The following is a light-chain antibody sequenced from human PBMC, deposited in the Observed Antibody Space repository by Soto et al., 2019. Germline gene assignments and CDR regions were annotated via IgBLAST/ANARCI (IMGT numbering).Light chain of an antibody. Sequence: LTQPPSVSGAPGQRVTISCTGSSSNIGAGYDVHWYQQLPGTAPKLLIYANSNRPSGVPDRFSGSKSGTSASLAITGLQAEDEADYYCQSYDSSLSVVFGGGTQLTVL. J-gene: IGLJ2*01. CDR2: ANS. V-gene: IGLV1-40*01. CDR1: SSNIGAGYD. CDR3: QSYDSSLSVV.